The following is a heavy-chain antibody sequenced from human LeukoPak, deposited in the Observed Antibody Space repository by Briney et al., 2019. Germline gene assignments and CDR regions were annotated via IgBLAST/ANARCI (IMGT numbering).Heavy chain of an antibody. J-gene: IGHJ4*02. CDR2: IYTSGST. D-gene: IGHD3-3*01. CDR1: GGSISSGSYH. CDR3: AREKVYYDLWSGYDY. Sequence: SETLSLTCTVSGGSISSGSYHWSWIRQPAGKGLEWIGRIYTSGSTNYNPSLKSRVTISVDTSKNQFSLKLSSVTAADTAVYYCAREKVYYDLWSGYDYWGQGTLVTVSS. V-gene: IGHV4-61*02.